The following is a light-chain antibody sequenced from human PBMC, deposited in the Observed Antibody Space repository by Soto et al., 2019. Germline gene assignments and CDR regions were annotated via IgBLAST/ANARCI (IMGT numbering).Light chain of an antibody. Sequence: SQSPQSPSTFSASVGARVTIPCRASQSISRWLAWHQQKPGKAPKLLIYDASSLESGVPSRFSGRGSGTEFTLTISSLQPDDFATYYCQQYDTYSPWTFGQGTKVDI. CDR2: DAS. CDR1: QSISRW. V-gene: IGKV1-5*01. J-gene: IGKJ1*01. CDR3: QQYDTYSPWT.